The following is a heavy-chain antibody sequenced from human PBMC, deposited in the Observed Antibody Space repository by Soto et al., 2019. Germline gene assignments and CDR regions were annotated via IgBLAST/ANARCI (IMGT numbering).Heavy chain of an antibody. V-gene: IGHV2-70*04. CDR1: GFSLTTTGMR. D-gene: IGHD1-1*01. CDR2: IDWNDGK. J-gene: IGHJ4*02. CDR3: ARHTYWTSGYFDY. Sequence: SGPTLVNPTQTLTLTCAFSGFSLTTTGMRVSWIRQPPGMALEWLARIDWNDGKFYSTSLKTRLTISKDTSKNQVVLRMTNMDPADTATYYCARHTYWTSGYFDYWGQGTLVTVPQ.